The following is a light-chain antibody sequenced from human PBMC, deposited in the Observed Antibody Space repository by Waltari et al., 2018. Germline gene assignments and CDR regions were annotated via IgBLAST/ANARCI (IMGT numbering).Light chain of an antibody. CDR1: QTISTW. J-gene: IGKJ1*01. CDR2: KAS. CDR3: QQYNSFPWT. V-gene: IGKV1-5*03. Sequence: DLQMTQSPSTLSAAVGDRVTITCRASQTISTWLAWYQQKPGKAPKLLIYKASSLESGVPSRFSGSGSGTEFTLTISSLQPDDSATYYCQQYNSFPWTFGQGTKVKI.